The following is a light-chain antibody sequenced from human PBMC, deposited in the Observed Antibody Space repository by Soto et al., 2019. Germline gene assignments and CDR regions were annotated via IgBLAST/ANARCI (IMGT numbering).Light chain of an antibody. J-gene: IGKJ3*01. Sequence: DIQMTQSPSSLSASVGDRVTITCRASQSISNYLNWYQQKPGKAPKLLIYAASSLQSGVPSRFSGNGSGKDFTLTISSLQPEDFATYSCQQSYTTLFTFGPGTNVDI. CDR3: QQSYTTLFT. CDR2: AAS. V-gene: IGKV1-39*01. CDR1: QSISNY.